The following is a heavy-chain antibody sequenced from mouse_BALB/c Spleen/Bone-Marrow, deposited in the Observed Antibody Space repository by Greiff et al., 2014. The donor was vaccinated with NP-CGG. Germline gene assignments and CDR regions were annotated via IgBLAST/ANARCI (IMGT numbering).Heavy chain of an antibody. CDR3: ARDRGPPY. D-gene: IGHD3-1*01. CDR2: IWAGGST. J-gene: IGHJ3*01. CDR1: GFSLTSYG. Sequence: VQLQQSGPGLVAPSQSLPITCTVSGFSLTSYGVHWVRQPPGKGLEWLGVIWAGGSTNYNSALMSRLSISKDNSKSQVFLKMNSLQTDYTAMYYCARDRGPPYWGQGTLVTVSA. V-gene: IGHV2-9*02.